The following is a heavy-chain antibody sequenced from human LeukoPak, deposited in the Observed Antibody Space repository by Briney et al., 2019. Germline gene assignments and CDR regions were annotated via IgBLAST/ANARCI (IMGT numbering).Heavy chain of an antibody. Sequence: SGGSLRLSCAASGFTFDDYAMHWVRQAPGKGLEWVSLISGDGGSTYYADSVKGRFTISRDNSKNSLYLQMNSPRTEDTALYYCARQTYSSGWQTAFDYWGQGTLVTVSS. V-gene: IGHV3-43*02. CDR2: ISGDGGST. CDR3: ARQTYSSGWQTAFDY. CDR1: GFTFDDYA. D-gene: IGHD6-19*01. J-gene: IGHJ4*02.